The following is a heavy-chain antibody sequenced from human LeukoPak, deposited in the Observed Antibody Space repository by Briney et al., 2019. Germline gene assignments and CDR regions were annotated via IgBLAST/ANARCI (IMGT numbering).Heavy chain of an antibody. D-gene: IGHD2-15*01. CDR2: IYPGDSDT. V-gene: IGHV5-51*01. CDR1: GYXFTSYW. J-gene: IGHJ6*02. Sequence: GESLKISCNGSGYXFTSYWICWVRQMPGKGLEWMGIIYPGDSDTRYSPSFQGQVTISADKSISTAYLQWSSLKASDTAMYYCARHDGCSGGSCYSNYYYGMDVWGQGTTVTVSS. CDR3: ARHDGCSGGSCYSNYYYGMDV.